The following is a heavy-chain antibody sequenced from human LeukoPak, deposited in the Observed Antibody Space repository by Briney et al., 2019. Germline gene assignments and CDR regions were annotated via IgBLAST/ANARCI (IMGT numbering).Heavy chain of an antibody. Sequence: GGSLRLSCAASGFTFSDYYMSWIRQAPGKGPEWVSYISSSGSTIYYADSVKGRFTISRDNAKNSLYLQMNSLRAEDTAVYYCASSRQRSYYGGVYFDYWGQGTLVTVSS. CDR1: GFTFSDYY. V-gene: IGHV3-11*01. CDR3: ASSRQRSYYGGVYFDY. CDR2: ISSSGSTI. J-gene: IGHJ4*02. D-gene: IGHD1-26*01.